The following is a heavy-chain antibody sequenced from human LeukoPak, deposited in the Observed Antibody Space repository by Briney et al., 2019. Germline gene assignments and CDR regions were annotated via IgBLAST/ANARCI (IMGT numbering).Heavy chain of an antibody. D-gene: IGHD1-26*01. J-gene: IGHJ4*02. V-gene: IGHV3-23*01. CDR2: ISGSGGST. CDR1: GFTFSSYA. CDR3: AKAPVGASPFTAFYFDY. Sequence: GGSLRLSCAASGFTFSSYAMRGVRQAPGKGLEWVSGISGSGGSTYYADSVKGRFTISRDNSKITLYLQMNSLRAEDTAVYYCAKAPVGASPFTAFYFDYWGQGTLVTVSS.